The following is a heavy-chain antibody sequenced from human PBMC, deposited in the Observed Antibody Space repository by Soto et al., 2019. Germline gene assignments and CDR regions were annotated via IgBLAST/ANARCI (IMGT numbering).Heavy chain of an antibody. CDR2: IRSKANSYAT. V-gene: IGHV3-73*01. Sequence: EVPLVESGGGLVQPGGSLKLSCAASGFTFSGSAMHWVRQASGKGLEWVGRIRSKANSYATAYAASVKGRFIISRDDSKNTAYLQMNSLKTEDTAVYYCTSWSMTTVYYWGQGTLVTVSS. D-gene: IGHD4-17*01. J-gene: IGHJ4*02. CDR1: GFTFSGSA. CDR3: TSWSMTTVYY.